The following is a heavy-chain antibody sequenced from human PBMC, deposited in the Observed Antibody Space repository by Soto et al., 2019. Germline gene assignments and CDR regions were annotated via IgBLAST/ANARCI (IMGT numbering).Heavy chain of an antibody. CDR2: IGSSDGRT. CDR3: ASHQTVTSVHDDFDH. V-gene: IGHV3-23*01. Sequence: EVQLLESGGGSVQPGGSLRLSCAASGFTFSNYAMSWVRQAPGKGLEWVSSIGSSDGRTYYADFLRGRFTTSRDNSQNPMELQMNSLKAKDTDLYYCASHQTVTSVHDDFDHGGQWTVVTVSP. CDR1: GFTFSNYA. J-gene: IGHJ3*01. D-gene: IGHD4-17*01.